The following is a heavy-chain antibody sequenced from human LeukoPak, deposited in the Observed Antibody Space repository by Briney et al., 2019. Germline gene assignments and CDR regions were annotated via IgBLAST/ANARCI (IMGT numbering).Heavy chain of an antibody. D-gene: IGHD3-3*01. Sequence: SQTLSLTCTVSGGSVSSGTYYWSWIRQPAGKGLEWIGRIYTSGDTNYNPSLKSRVTISIDTSKNQFSLRLSSVTAADTAVYYCARDLGITIFGALGYWGQGTLVTVSS. CDR2: IYTSGDT. J-gene: IGHJ4*02. V-gene: IGHV4-61*02. CDR3: ARDLGITIFGALGY. CDR1: GGSVSSGTYY.